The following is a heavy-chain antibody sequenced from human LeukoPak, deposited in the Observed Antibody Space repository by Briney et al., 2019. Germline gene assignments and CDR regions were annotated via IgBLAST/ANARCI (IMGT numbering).Heavy chain of an antibody. CDR3: AREQGGSTSY. V-gene: IGHV3-48*01. CDR2: ISSTSNTI. CDR1: GFTFSSYG. Sequence: PGGSLRLSCAASGFTFSSYGMHWVRQAPGKGLEWVSYISSTSNTIYYADSVKGRFTISRDNAKNSLYLQMNSLRAEDTAMYYCAREQGGSTSYWGQGTLVTVSS. D-gene: IGHD2-2*01. J-gene: IGHJ4*02.